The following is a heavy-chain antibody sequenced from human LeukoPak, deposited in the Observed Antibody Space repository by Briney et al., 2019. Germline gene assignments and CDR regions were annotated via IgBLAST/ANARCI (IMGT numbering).Heavy chain of an antibody. CDR3: ATAYCSGGSCYLTFDY. D-gene: IGHD2-15*01. J-gene: IGHJ4*02. Sequence: ASVKVSCKASGYTFTSYGISWVRQAPGQGLEWVGWISAYNGNTNYAQKLQGRVTMTTDTSTSTAYMELRSLRSEDTAVYYCATAYCSGGSCYLTFDYWGQGTLVTVSS. CDR1: GYTFTSYG. CDR2: ISAYNGNT. V-gene: IGHV1-18*01.